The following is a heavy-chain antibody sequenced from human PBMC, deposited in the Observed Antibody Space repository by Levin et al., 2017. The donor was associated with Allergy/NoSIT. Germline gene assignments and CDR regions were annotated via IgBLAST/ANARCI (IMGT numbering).Heavy chain of an antibody. J-gene: IGHJ6*02. CDR3: AEAEEYSSAWSYGMDV. CDR1: GFTFSSCG. D-gene: IGHD6-6*01. V-gene: IGHV3-23*01. CDR2: ISDRGGST. Sequence: PGGSLRLSCAASGFTFSSCGMNWVRQAPGKGLEWVSGISDRGGSTYYADSVKGRFTISRDNSKNTLFLRMNSLRAEDSGVYYCAEAEEYSSAWSYGMDVWGQGTTVTVSS.